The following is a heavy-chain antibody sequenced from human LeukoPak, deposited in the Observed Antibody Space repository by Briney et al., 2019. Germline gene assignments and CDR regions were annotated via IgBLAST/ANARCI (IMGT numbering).Heavy chain of an antibody. CDR2: INPNSGGT. Sequence: ASVKVSCKASGYTFTGYNMHWVRQAPGQGLAWMGWINPNSGGTNYAQKFQGRVTITRDTSISTAYMELSSLRSEDTAVYYCARVAGSIDYWGQGTLVTVSS. V-gene: IGHV1-2*02. J-gene: IGHJ4*02. D-gene: IGHD6-19*01. CDR3: ARVAGSIDY. CDR1: GYTFTGYN.